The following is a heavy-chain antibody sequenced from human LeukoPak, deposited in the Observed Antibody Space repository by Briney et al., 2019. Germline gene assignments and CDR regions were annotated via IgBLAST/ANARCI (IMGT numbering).Heavy chain of an antibody. Sequence: GGSLRLSCAASGFTFSSYGMHWVRQPTGKGLEWVSTIGSAGDTYYPGSVKGRFTISRENAKNSLYLQMNSLRAGDTAVYYCARGLGSYDILTPTLGWFDPWGQGTLVTVSS. V-gene: IGHV3-13*01. CDR3: ARGLGSYDILTPTLGWFDP. CDR1: GFTFSSYG. D-gene: IGHD3-9*01. CDR2: IGSAGDT. J-gene: IGHJ5*02.